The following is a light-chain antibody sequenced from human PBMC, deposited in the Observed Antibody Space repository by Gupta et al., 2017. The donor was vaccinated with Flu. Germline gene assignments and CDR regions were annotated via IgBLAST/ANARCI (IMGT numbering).Light chain of an antibody. Sequence: IELTHSPAPLFLSPGERATLSCRASQSVRMSLAWYQQKPGQAPRLLIYNASKRATGIPSRFSGSGSGTDFTLTISSLEPEDFAIYYCQQYSNYSLTFGQGTKVEI. CDR3: QQYSNYSLT. CDR2: NAS. V-gene: IGKV3-11*01. J-gene: IGKJ1*01. CDR1: QSVRMS.